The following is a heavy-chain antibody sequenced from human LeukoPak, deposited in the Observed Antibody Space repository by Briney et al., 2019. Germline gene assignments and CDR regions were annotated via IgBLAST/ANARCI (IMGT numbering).Heavy chain of an antibody. D-gene: IGHD3-10*01. V-gene: IGHV4-59*08. Sequence: SETLSLTCIVSGASISSYYWSWIRQPPGKGLEWIGYIYYSGSTNYNPSLKSRVTISVDTSRNQFSLKVNSVTAADTAVYYCARHKFGRGLDYWGQGTLVTVSS. CDR3: ARHKFGRGLDY. CDR2: IYYSGST. J-gene: IGHJ4*02. CDR1: GASISSYY.